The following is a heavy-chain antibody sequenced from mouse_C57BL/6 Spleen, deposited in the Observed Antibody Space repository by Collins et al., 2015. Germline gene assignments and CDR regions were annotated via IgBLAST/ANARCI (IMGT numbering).Heavy chain of an antibody. CDR2: IYPGSGST. V-gene: IGHV1-55*01. CDR3: AREDTVVAGAMDY. J-gene: IGHJ4*01. CDR1: GYTFTSYW. D-gene: IGHD1-1*01. Sequence: QVQLQQPGAELVKPGASVKMSCKASGYTFTSYWVTWVKQRPGQGLEWIGDIYPGSGSTNYNEKFKSEATLTVDTSSSTAYMQLSSLTSEDSAVYYCAREDTVVAGAMDYWGQGTSVTVSS.